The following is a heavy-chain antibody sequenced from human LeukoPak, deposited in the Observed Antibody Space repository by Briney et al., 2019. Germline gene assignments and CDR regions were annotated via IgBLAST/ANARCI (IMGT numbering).Heavy chain of an antibody. J-gene: IGHJ4*02. D-gene: IGHD5-24*01. CDR1: GGSITSSAYY. CDR3: ARQVRNVELAIKLGSFDY. Sequence: SETLSLTCTVSGGSITSSAYYWGWIRQPPGKGLEWIGIIHYIGSTYYNPSLKSPVTISVDTSKNHFSLKVSSVTAADTAVFVRARQVRNVELAIKLGSFDYWGQGTLVTVSS. CDR2: IHYIGST. V-gene: IGHV4-39*01.